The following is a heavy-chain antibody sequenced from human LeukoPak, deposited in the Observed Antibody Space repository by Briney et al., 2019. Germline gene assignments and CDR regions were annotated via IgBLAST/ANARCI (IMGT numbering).Heavy chain of an antibody. Sequence: GGSLRLSCPASGFTFSSYSISWVRQAPGKGLEWVSSISGDSNYIYYADSVRGRFTISRDNAKTALYLQMNSLRADDTAVYYGARGGGSFDYWGQGTLVTVSS. CDR1: GFTFSSYS. J-gene: IGHJ4*02. V-gene: IGHV3-21*01. D-gene: IGHD1-26*01. CDR2: ISGDSNYI. CDR3: ARGGGSFDY.